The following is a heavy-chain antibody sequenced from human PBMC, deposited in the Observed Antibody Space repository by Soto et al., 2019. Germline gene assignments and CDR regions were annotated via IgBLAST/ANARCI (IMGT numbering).Heavy chain of an antibody. CDR2: IYYSGST. V-gene: IGHV4-39*01. Sequence: SETLSLTCTVSGGSISSSSYYWGWIRQPPGKGLEWIGSIYYSGSTYYNPSLKSRVTISVDTSKNQFSLKLSSVTAADTAVYYCARLGGWAEGYYFDYWGQGTLVTVSS. D-gene: IGHD3-16*01. CDR1: GGSISSSSYY. J-gene: IGHJ4*02. CDR3: ARLGGWAEGYYFDY.